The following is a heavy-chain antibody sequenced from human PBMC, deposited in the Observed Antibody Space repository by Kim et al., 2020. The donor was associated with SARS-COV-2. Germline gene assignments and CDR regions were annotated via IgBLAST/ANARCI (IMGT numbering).Heavy chain of an antibody. J-gene: IGHJ1*01. Sequence: GGSLRLSCAASGFTFSSYGMHWVRQAPGKGLEWVAVISYDGSNKYYADSVKGRFTISRDNSKNTLYLQMNSLRAEDTAVYYCAKEGAPYDRVGAAEYFQHWGQGTLVTVSS. V-gene: IGHV3-30*18. D-gene: IGHD3-22*01. CDR1: GFTFSSYG. CDR2: ISYDGSNK. CDR3: AKEGAPYDRVGAAEYFQH.